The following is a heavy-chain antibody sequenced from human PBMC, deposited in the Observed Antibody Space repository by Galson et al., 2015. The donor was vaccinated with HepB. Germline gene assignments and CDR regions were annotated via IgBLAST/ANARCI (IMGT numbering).Heavy chain of an antibody. Sequence: SLRLSCAASGFTFSSYAMHWVRQAPGKGLEWVAVISYDGSNKYYADSVKGRFTISRDNSKNTLYLQMNSLRAEDTAVYYCARDQGYSSSWSFDYWGQGTLVTVSS. V-gene: IGHV3-30*04. CDR3: ARDQGYSSSWSFDY. CDR2: ISYDGSNK. J-gene: IGHJ4*02. CDR1: GFTFSSYA. D-gene: IGHD6-13*01.